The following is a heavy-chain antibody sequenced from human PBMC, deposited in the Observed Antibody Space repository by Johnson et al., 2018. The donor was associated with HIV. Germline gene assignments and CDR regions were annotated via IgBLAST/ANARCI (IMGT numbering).Heavy chain of an antibody. Sequence: QEQLVESGGGVVQPGRSLRLSCAASGFTFSTYGMHWVRQAPGKGLEWVAVMWYDGSNKYYADSVKGRFTISRDNSKNTLYLQMNSLRAEDTAVYYCAKSERAAAVPDAFDIWGQGTMVTVSS. V-gene: IGHV3-33*06. J-gene: IGHJ3*02. CDR1: GFTFSTYG. D-gene: IGHD6-13*01. CDR3: AKSERAAAVPDAFDI. CDR2: MWYDGSNK.